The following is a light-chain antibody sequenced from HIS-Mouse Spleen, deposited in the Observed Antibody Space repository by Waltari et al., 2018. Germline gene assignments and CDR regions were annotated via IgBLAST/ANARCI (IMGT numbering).Light chain of an antibody. V-gene: IGLV3-25*03. J-gene: IGLJ1*01. CDR3: QSADSSGTYV. Sequence: SYELTQPPSVSVSPGQTARITCSGDALPKHYAFWYQQKPGQAPVMVIYKDSVRPSGIPERFSGSSSGTTVTLTISGVQAEDEADYYCQSADSSGTYVFGTGTKVTVL. CDR2: KDS. CDR1: ALPKHY.